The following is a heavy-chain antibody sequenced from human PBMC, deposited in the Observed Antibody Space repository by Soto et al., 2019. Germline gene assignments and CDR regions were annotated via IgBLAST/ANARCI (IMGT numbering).Heavy chain of an antibody. Sequence: PGGSLRLSCAASGFTFSGSAMHWVRQASGKGLEWVGRIRSKANSYATAYAASVKGRFTISRDDSKNTAYLQMNSLKTEDTAVYYCTTDYEDIVVVVAATPVYWGQGTLVTVSS. V-gene: IGHV3-73*01. CDR3: TTDYEDIVVVVAATPVY. D-gene: IGHD2-15*01. J-gene: IGHJ4*02. CDR1: GFTFSGSA. CDR2: IRSKANSYAT.